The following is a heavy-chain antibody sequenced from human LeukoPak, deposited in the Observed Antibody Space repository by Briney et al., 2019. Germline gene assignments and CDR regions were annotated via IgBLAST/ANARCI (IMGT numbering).Heavy chain of an antibody. CDR3: ASPSSVVPAAIEHYYYMDV. V-gene: IGHV4-39*01. Sequence: PSETLSLTCTVSGGSISSSSYYWGWIRQPPGKGLEWIGSIYYSGSTYYNPSLKSRVTISVDTSKNQFSLKLSSVTAADTAVYYCASPSSVVPAAIEHYYYMDVWGKGTTVTVSS. J-gene: IGHJ6*03. CDR1: GGSISSSSYY. D-gene: IGHD2-2*01. CDR2: IYYSGST.